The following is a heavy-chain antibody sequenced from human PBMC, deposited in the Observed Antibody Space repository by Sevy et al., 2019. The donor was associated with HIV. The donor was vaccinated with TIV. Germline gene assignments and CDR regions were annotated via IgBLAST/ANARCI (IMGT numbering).Heavy chain of an antibody. CDR1: GYTLTELS. CDR3: ATACSSTSGYSAGMDV. Sequence: ASVKVSCKVSGYTLTELSMHWVRQAPGKGLEWMGGFDPEDGETIYAQKFQGRVTMTEDTSTDTAYMELSSLRSEDTAVYYCATACSSTSGYSAGMDVWGQGTTVTVSS. J-gene: IGHJ6*02. D-gene: IGHD2-2*01. V-gene: IGHV1-24*01. CDR2: FDPEDGET.